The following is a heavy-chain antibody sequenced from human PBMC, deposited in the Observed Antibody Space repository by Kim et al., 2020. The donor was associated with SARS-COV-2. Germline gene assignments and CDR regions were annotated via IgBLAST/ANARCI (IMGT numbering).Heavy chain of an antibody. CDR1: GFPFSNYA. V-gene: IGHV3-64D*09. Sequence: GGSLRLSCSASGFPFSNYAMHWVRQAPGKGLDYVSSISNNGGSTYSADSVRDRFTISRDNSKDTLYLQMNSLRAEDTAVYYCVKDHYYYYESSGYFDYWGQGTLVTVSS. CDR2: ISNNGGST. D-gene: IGHD3-22*01. CDR3: VKDHYYYYESSGYFDY. J-gene: IGHJ4*02.